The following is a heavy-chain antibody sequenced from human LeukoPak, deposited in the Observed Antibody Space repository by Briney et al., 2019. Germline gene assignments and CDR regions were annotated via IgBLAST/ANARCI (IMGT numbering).Heavy chain of an antibody. CDR3: ARLGQYCGSDCYPPSFDY. J-gene: IGHJ4*02. Sequence: SETLSLTCTVSGGSISRSNYYWGWIRQPPGKGLEWIGSIYFNGRTYYNPSLKSRVTISVDTSKNQFSLKLSSATAADTALYHCARLGQYCGSDCYPPSFDYWGQGTLVTVSS. D-gene: IGHD2-21*02. V-gene: IGHV4-39*01. CDR2: IYFNGRT. CDR1: GGSISRSNYY.